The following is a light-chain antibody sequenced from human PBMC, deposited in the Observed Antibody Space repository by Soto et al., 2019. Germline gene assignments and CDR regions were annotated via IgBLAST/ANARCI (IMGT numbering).Light chain of an antibody. V-gene: IGKV1-5*03. CDR2: DVS. CDR1: QTVNGW. Sequence: DIQITQSPSTPSATKGDTVTITCRASQTVNGWLAWYQQRPGKAPKLLIYDVSALQSGVLSRFIGSRSGTEFTLTISSLQPGDFATYYCQQNKKYPWTFGQGTLVDIK. J-gene: IGKJ1*01. CDR3: QQNKKYPWT.